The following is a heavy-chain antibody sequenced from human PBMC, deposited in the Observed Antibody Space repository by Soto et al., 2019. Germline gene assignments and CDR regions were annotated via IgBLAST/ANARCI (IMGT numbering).Heavy chain of an antibody. Sequence: ASVKVSCKASGYTFTSYGISWARQAPGQGLEWMGWISAYNGNTNYAQKLQGRVTMTTDTSTSTAYMELRSLRSDDTAVYYCARDQEDLGEPYGMDVWGQGTTVTVSS. J-gene: IGHJ6*02. D-gene: IGHD3-16*01. CDR2: ISAYNGNT. V-gene: IGHV1-18*01. CDR3: ARDQEDLGEPYGMDV. CDR1: GYTFTSYG.